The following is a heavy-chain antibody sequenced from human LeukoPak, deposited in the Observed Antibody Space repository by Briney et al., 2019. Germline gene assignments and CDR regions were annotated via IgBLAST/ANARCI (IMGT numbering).Heavy chain of an antibody. CDR3: AIHPSYTSGWPLDY. Sequence: KHGESLKISCKRSGDSFNRYWIGWVRQMPGKGLEWMGIIYLGDSDTRYSPSFQGQVTISADKSISTAYLQWSSLKASDTAMYYCAIHPSYTSGWPLDYWGQGTLVTVSS. CDR1: GDSFNRYW. D-gene: IGHD6-19*01. J-gene: IGHJ4*02. CDR2: IYLGDSDT. V-gene: IGHV5-51*01.